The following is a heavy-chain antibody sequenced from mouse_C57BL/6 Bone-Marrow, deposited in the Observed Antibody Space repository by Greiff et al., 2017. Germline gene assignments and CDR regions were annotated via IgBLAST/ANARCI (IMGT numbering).Heavy chain of an antibody. J-gene: IGHJ2*01. CDR2: IYPGDGDT. Sequence: QVQLQQSGPELVKPGASVKISCKASGYAFSSSWMNWVKQRPGKGLEWIGRIYPGDGDTNYNGKFKGKATLTADKSSSTAYMQLSSLTSEDSAVYFCARLITTVVGDYWGQGTTLTVSS. D-gene: IGHD1-1*01. CDR1: GYAFSSSW. CDR3: ARLITTVVGDY. V-gene: IGHV1-82*01.